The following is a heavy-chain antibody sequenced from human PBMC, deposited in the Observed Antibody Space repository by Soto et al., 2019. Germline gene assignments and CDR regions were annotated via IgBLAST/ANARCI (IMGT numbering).Heavy chain of an antibody. D-gene: IGHD2-8*01. CDR2: IYTSGST. CDR3: VRGQRGGMRHYYYYGMDV. V-gene: IGHV4-4*07. J-gene: IGHJ6*02. Sequence: SETLSLTCTVSGGSISSYYWSWIRQPAGKGLEWIGRIYTSGSTNYNPSLKSRVTMSVDTSKNQFSLKLSSVTAADTAVYYCVRGQRGGMRHYYYYGMDVWGQGTTVTVSS. CDR1: GGSISSYY.